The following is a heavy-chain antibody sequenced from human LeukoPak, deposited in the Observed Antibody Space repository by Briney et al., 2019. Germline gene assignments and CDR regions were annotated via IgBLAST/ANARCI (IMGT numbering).Heavy chain of an antibody. Sequence: GGSLRLSCAASGFTFSSYSMNWVRQAPGKGLEWVSSISSSSSYIYYADSVKGRFTISRDNAKNSLYLQMNSLRAEDTAVYYCARDGDSSGWLDCWGQGTLVTVSS. CDR1: GFTFSSYS. CDR2: ISSSSSYI. V-gene: IGHV3-21*01. CDR3: ARDGDSSGWLDC. D-gene: IGHD6-19*01. J-gene: IGHJ5*01.